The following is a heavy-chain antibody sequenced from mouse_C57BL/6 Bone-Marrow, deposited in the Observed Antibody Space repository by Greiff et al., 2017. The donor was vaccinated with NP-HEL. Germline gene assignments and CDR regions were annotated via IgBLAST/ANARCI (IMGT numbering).Heavy chain of an antibody. J-gene: IGHJ3*01. D-gene: IGHD2-1*01. CDR3: ARHRGNWAWFAY. V-gene: IGHV5-12*01. CDR2: ISNGGGST. Sequence: EVQVVESGGGLVQPGGSLKLSCAASGFTFSDYYMYWVRQTPEKRLEWVAYISNGGGSTYYPDTVKGRFTISRDNAKNTLYLQMSRLKSEDTAMYYCARHRGNWAWFAYWGQGTLVTVSA. CDR1: GFTFSDYY.